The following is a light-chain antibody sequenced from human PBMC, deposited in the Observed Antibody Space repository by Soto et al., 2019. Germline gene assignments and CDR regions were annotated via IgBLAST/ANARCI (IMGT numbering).Light chain of an antibody. Sequence: EIVLTQSPGTLSLSPGERATLSCRASQIVSSTYLAWFQQKPGQAPRLLIYGASTRATGIPDRFSGSGSGTDFTLTISGLEPEDFAFYYCQQYDGTTPNTFGGGTKVEV. CDR2: GAS. J-gene: IGKJ4*01. CDR1: QIVSSTY. CDR3: QQYDGTTPNT. V-gene: IGKV3-20*01.